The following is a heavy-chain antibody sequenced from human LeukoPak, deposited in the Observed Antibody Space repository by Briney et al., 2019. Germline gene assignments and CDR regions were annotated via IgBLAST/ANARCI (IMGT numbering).Heavy chain of an antibody. CDR2: SNAYNGNT. J-gene: IGHJ4*02. V-gene: IGHV1-18*01. D-gene: IGHD1-1*01. Sequence: GASVKVSCKASGYNFISYAISWVRQAPGQGLEWMGWSNAYNGNTKFAQKFQGRVAMTTDTSTSTAYMELRSLRSDDTAVYYCARVGTGTIAGLDYWGQGTLVTVSS. CDR3: ARVGTGTIAGLDY. CDR1: GYNFISYA.